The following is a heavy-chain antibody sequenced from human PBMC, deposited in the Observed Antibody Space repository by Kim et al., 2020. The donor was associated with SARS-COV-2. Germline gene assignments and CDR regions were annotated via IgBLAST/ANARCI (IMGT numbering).Heavy chain of an antibody. D-gene: IGHD2-21*02. CDR1: GYSFTSYW. Sequence: GESLKISCKGSGYSFTSYWIGWVRQMPGKGLEWMGIIYPGDSDTRYSPSFQGQVTISADKSISTAYLQWSSLKASDTAMYYCARRGGYCGGACRAPPDWYFDLWGRGTLVTVSS. CDR2: IYPGDSDT. J-gene: IGHJ2*01. V-gene: IGHV5-51*01. CDR3: ARRGGYCGGACRAPPDWYFDL.